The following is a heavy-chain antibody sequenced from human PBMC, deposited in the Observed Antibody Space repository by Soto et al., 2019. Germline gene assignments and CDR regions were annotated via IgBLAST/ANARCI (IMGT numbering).Heavy chain of an antibody. J-gene: IGHJ5*02. CDR3: ARVGPWVPYYYDSSPYTFENWFDP. V-gene: IGHV4-38-2*01. CDR1: GSSISSGYS. CDR2: LYHGGST. D-gene: IGHD3-22*01. Sequence: PSETMSLTCAVYGSSISSGYSWGCLRQHPGKGLEWIGSLYHGGSTYYNPSLNSRATLSIDMTNNHVSLILNSVTAADTAVYYCARVGPWVPYYYDSSPYTFENWFDPWGQGTLVTVSS.